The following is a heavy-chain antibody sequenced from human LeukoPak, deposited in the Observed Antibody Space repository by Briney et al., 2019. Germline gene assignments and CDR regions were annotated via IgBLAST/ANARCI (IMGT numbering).Heavy chain of an antibody. CDR1: GFTFSSYA. CDR2: ISYDGSNK. D-gene: IGHD6-19*01. J-gene: IGHJ4*02. Sequence: PGGSLRLSCAASGFTFSSYAMHWVRQAPGKGLEWVAVISYDGSNKYYADSVKGRFTISRDNSKNTLYLRMNSLRAEDTAVYYCARDLSVAVAGPYYWGQGTLVTVSS. CDR3: ARDLSVAVAGPYY. V-gene: IGHV3-30-3*01.